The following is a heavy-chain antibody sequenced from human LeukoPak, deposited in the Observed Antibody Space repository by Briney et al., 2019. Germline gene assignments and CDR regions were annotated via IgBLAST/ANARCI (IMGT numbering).Heavy chain of an antibody. CDR2: ISAYNGNT. V-gene: IGHV1-18*01. D-gene: IGHD6-13*01. CDR3: ARGAAADQNSWDYYYYMDV. CDR1: GYTFTSYG. Sequence: ASVKVSCKASGYTFTSYGISWVRQAPGQGLEWMGWISAYNGNTNYAQKLQGRVTMTTDTSTSTAYMELRSLRSDDTAVYYCARGAAADQNSWDYYYYMDVWGKGTTVTVSS. J-gene: IGHJ6*03.